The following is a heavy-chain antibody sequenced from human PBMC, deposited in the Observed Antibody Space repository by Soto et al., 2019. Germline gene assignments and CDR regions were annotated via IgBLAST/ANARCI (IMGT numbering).Heavy chain of an antibody. J-gene: IGHJ4*02. CDR1: GGSISSGGHS. V-gene: IGHV4-30-2*01. CDR2: ISHSGST. D-gene: IGHD6-19*01. CDR3: ARGGLLPDY. Sequence: QLQLQESGSGLVKPSQTLSLTCAVSGGSISSGGHSWSWIRQPPGKGLEWIGYISHSGSTYYNPSLKSRVTISVDTSKNQFSLKLSSVTAADTAVYYCARGGLLPDYWGQGTLVTVSS.